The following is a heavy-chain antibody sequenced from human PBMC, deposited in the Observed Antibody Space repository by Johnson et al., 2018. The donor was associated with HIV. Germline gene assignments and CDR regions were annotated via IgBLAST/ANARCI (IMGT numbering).Heavy chain of an antibody. D-gene: IGHD2-15*01. CDR3: AKGQVARGPLDI. CDR1: GFTFNNFA. CDR2: ISYDGSNK. J-gene: IGHJ3*02. Sequence: QVQLVESGGGLVKPGGSLRLSCTASGFTFNNFAMHWVRQAPGKGLEWVALISYDGSNKYYADSVKGRFTISRDNSKNTLYLQMSSLRADDTAVYYCAKGQVARGPLDIWGQGTMVTVSS. V-gene: IGHV3-30*04.